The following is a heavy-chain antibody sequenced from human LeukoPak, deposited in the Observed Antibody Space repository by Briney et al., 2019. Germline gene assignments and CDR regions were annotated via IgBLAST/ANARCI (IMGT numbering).Heavy chain of an antibody. Sequence: PSETLSLTCTVSGGSISSSSYYWGWIRQPPGKGLEWIGSIYYSGSTYYNPSLKSRVTISVDTSKNQFSLKLSSVTAADTAVYYCATISSSSWYYFDYWGQGTLVTVSS. V-gene: IGHV4-39*01. CDR1: GGSISSSSYY. D-gene: IGHD6-13*01. J-gene: IGHJ4*02. CDR3: ATISSSSWYYFDY. CDR2: IYYSGST.